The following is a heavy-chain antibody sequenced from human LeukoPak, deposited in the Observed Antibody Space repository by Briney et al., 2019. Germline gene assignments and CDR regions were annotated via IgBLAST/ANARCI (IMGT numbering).Heavy chain of an antibody. J-gene: IGHJ4*02. CDR3: ASHTAYYYDSSGYDY. Sequence: GGSLRLSCAASGFTFSSYEMNWVRQAPGKGLEWVSYISSSGSTIYYADSVKGRFTISRDNAKNSLYLQMNSLRAEDTAVYYCASHTAYYYDSSGYDYWGQGTLVTVSS. CDR2: ISSSGSTI. D-gene: IGHD3-22*01. V-gene: IGHV3-48*03. CDR1: GFTFSSYE.